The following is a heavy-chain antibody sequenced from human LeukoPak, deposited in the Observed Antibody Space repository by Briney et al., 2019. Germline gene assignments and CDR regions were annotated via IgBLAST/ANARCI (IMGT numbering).Heavy chain of an antibody. V-gene: IGHV3-23*01. Sequence: GGSLRLSCAASGFTFSRYAMNWVRQPPGKGLEWVSVVSGSGYTYYADSVKGRFTISRDNSRNTLFLQMNGLRAEDTAVYYCAKDRLSGITVAGSSGFDYWGQGTLVTVSS. CDR2: VSGSGYT. J-gene: IGHJ4*02. CDR1: GFTFSRYA. CDR3: AKDRLSGITVAGSSGFDY. D-gene: IGHD6-19*01.